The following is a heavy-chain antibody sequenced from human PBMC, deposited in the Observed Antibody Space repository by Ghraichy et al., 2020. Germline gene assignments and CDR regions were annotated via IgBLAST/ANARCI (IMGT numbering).Heavy chain of an antibody. J-gene: IGHJ5*02. V-gene: IGHV1-3*01. CDR2: INAGNGNT. CDR3: ARARYSSGSYNWFDP. CDR1: GYTFTSYA. D-gene: IGHD6-19*01. Sequence: ASVKVSCKASGYTFTSYAMHWVRQAPGQRLEWMGWINAGNGNTKYSQKFQGRVTITRDTSASTAYMELSSLRSEDTAVYYCARARYSSGSYNWFDPWGQGTLVTVSS.